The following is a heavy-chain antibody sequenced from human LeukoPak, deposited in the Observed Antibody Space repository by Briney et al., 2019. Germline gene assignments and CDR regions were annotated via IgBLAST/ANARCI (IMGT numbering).Heavy chain of an antibody. Sequence: ASVKVSCKASGGTFSSYAISWVRQAPGQGLEWMGGIIPIFGTANYAQKFQGRVTITADESTSTAYMELSSLRSEDTAVYYCARPPSGYYYMDVWGKGTTVTVSS. CDR3: ARPPSGYYYMDV. CDR2: IIPIFGTA. J-gene: IGHJ6*03. V-gene: IGHV1-69*13. CDR1: GGTFSSYA.